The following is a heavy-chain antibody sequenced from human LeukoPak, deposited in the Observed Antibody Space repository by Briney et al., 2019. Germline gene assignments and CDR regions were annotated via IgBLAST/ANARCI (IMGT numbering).Heavy chain of an antibody. CDR2: IYTSGST. V-gene: IGHV4-4*07. J-gene: IGHJ4*02. CDR1: GGSISSYY. D-gene: IGHD3-10*01. Sequence: SETLSLTCTVSGGSISSYYWSWIRQPTGKGLEWIGRIYTSGSTNYNPSLKSRVTMSVDTSKNQFSLKLSSVTAADTAVYYCARMSLCSSGSYPSYWGQGTLVTVSS. CDR3: ARMSLCSSGSYPSY.